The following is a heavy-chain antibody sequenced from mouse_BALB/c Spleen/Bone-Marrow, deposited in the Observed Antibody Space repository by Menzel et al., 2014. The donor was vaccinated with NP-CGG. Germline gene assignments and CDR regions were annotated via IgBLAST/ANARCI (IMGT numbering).Heavy chain of an antibody. CDR1: GFSFSSFG. J-gene: IGHJ2*01. CDR3: TRGGNWEDFDY. D-gene: IGHD4-1*01. Sequence: VQLQQSGGGLVQPGGSRKLSCSASGFSFSSFGMHWVRQAPEKGLEWVAYISSGSITIFYADTVKGRFTISRDNPKNTLFLQMTSLRSDDTAMYYCTRGGNWEDFDYWGQGTTLTVSS. CDR2: ISSGSITI. V-gene: IGHV5-17*02.